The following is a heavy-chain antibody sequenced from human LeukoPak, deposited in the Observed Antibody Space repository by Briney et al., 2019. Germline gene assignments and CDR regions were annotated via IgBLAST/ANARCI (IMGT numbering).Heavy chain of an antibody. J-gene: IGHJ4*02. CDR2: IYYSGST. V-gene: IGHV4-59*01. Sequence: SETLSLTCTVSGGSISSYYWSWVRQPPGKGLEWIGYIYYSGSTNYNPSLKSRVTISVDTSKNQFSLKLSSVTAADTAVYYCAASIAVAGVFDYWGQGTLVTVSS. CDR3: AASIAVAGVFDY. CDR1: GGSISSYY. D-gene: IGHD6-19*01.